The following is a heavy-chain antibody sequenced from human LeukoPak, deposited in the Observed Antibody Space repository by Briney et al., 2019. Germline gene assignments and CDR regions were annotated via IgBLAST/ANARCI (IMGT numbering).Heavy chain of an antibody. D-gene: IGHD2-15*01. J-gene: IGHJ5*02. CDR3: ARRSSGGWFDP. CDR2: IYPADSET. CDR1: GYSFTSNW. Sequence: GESLKISCKGSGYSFTSNWIGWVRQMPGKGLEWWGIIYPADSETRYSPSFQGQVTISADKCISTAYLQWSRLKASDTAMYYCARRSSGGWFDPWGQGTLVTVSS. V-gene: IGHV5-51*01.